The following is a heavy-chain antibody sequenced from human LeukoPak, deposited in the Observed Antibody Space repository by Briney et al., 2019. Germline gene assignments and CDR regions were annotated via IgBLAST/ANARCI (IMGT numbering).Heavy chain of an antibody. V-gene: IGHV4-31*03. Sequence: SQTLSLTCTVSGGSISSGGFYWSWIRQHPEKGLEWIGYVYYSGSTYYNPSLKSRVTISVDTSKLQFSLKLSSVSAADTAVYYCARAGYFGSGSYRTFDSWGQGTLVTVSS. J-gene: IGHJ4*02. CDR2: VYYSGST. CDR3: ARAGYFGSGSYRTFDS. CDR1: GGSISSGGFY. D-gene: IGHD3-10*01.